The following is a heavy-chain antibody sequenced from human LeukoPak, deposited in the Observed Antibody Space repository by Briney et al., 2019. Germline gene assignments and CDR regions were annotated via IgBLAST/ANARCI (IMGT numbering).Heavy chain of an antibody. CDR1: GGSISSGGYY. CDR3: ARARHSGSYYFDY. J-gene: IGHJ4*02. V-gene: IGHV4-31*03. CDR2: IYYSGST. Sequence: PSETLSLTCTVSGGSISSGGYYWSWIRQHPGKGLEWIGYIYYSGSTYCNPSLKSRVTISVDTSKNQFSLKLSSVTAADTAVYYCARARHSGSYYFDYWGQGTLVTVSS. D-gene: IGHD1-26*01.